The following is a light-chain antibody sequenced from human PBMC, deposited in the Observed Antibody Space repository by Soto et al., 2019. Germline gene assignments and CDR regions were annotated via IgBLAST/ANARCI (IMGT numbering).Light chain of an antibody. J-gene: IGKJ2*01. CDR1: QDISNY. Sequence: DLQMTQSPSSLSASVGDRVTITCRASQDISNYLAWYQQKPGKVPKVLIYAASTLQTGVESRFSGSGFGTVFTLTINSLQPEDVATYYCQKYNSAPNTFGRGTRLDIK. V-gene: IGKV1-27*01. CDR2: AAS. CDR3: QKYNSAPNT.